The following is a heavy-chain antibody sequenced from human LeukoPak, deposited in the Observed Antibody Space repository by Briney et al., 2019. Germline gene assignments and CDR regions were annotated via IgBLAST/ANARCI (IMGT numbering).Heavy chain of an antibody. CDR2: IGGSGGST. Sequence: GGSLRLSCAASGFTFSSYAMSWVRQAPGKGLEWVSAIGGSGGSTYYADSVKGRFTISRDNSKNTLYLQMNSLRAEDTAVYYCAKDSGIAVAGTLRAFDIWGQGTMVTVSS. V-gene: IGHV3-23*01. D-gene: IGHD6-19*01. CDR3: AKDSGIAVAGTLRAFDI. CDR1: GFTFSSYA. J-gene: IGHJ3*02.